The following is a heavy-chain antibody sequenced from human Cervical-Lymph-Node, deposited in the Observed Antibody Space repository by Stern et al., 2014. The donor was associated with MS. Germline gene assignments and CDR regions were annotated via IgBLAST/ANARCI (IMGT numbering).Heavy chain of an antibody. CDR3: ARGGRPLFS. D-gene: IGHD3-16*01. CDR2: ITRSITDT. CDR1: GFTFRDYT. V-gene: IGHV3-48*01. J-gene: IGHJ4*02. Sequence: EVQLVESGGGLVHPGGYLRLSCAASGFTFRDYTMHWVRQAPGKGLEWISYITRSITDTDYADSVKGRFPISRDNANSSLYLHMDSLRAEDTAVYYCARGGRPLFSWGQGTLVIVSP.